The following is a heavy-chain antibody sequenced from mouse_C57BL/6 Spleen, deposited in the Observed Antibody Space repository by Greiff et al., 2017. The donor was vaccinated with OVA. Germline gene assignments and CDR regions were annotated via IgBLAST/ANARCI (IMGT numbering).Heavy chain of an antibody. Sequence: EVMLVESGPELVKPGASVKIPCKASGYTFTDYNMDWVKQSHGKSLEWIGDINPNNGGTIYNQKFKGKATLTVDKSSSTAYMELRSLTSEDTAVYYCARSGGYDQFAYWGQGTLVTVSA. J-gene: IGHJ3*01. D-gene: IGHD2-2*01. V-gene: IGHV1-18*01. CDR2: INPNNGGT. CDR1: GYTFTDYN. CDR3: ARSGGYDQFAY.